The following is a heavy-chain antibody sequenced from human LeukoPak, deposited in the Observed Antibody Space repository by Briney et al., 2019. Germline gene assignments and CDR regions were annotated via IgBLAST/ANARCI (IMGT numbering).Heavy chain of an antibody. CDR3: ARDLVVGTTDY. V-gene: IGHV3-7*01. D-gene: IGHD1-26*01. J-gene: IGHJ4*02. CDR2: IKPDGGEK. CDR1: GFTFSNYE. Sequence: PGGSLRLSCAASGFTFSNYEMNWVRQAPGKGLEWVANIKPDGGEKYYADSVKGRFTISRDNTKNSLYLQMNSLRAEDTSIYYCARDLVVGTTDYWGQGTLVTVSS.